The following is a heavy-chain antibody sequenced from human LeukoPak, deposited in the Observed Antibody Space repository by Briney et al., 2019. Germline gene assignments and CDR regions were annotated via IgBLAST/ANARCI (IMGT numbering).Heavy chain of an antibody. J-gene: IGHJ5*02. D-gene: IGHD2-2*01. CDR2: ISSRSDHI. CDR3: ARGKGSPAYNWFDP. Sequence: PGGSLRLSCAASGFTFSGYTMNWVRQAPGKGLEWVSSISSRSDHIYYADSVKGRFTISRDNAKNSLYLQMNSLRAEDTAVYYCARGKGSPAYNWFDPWGQGTLVTVSS. V-gene: IGHV3-21*04. CDR1: GFTFSGYT.